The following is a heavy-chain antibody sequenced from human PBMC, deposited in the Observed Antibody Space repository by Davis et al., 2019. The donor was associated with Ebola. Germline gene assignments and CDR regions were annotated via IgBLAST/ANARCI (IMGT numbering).Heavy chain of an antibody. CDR1: GGSFSGYY. J-gene: IGHJ6*02. CDR3: ARGRVVVVVAAIYYYYGMDV. CDR2: INHSGST. D-gene: IGHD2-15*01. V-gene: IGHV4-34*01. Sequence: SETLSLTCAVYGGSFSGYYWSWIRQLPGKGLEWIGEINHSGSTNYNPSLKSRVTISVDTSKNQFSLRLSSVTAADTAVYYCARGRVVVVVAAIYYYYGMDVWGQGTTVTVSS.